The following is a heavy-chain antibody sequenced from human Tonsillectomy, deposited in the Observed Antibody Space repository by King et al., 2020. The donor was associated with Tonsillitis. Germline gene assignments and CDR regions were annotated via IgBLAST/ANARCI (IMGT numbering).Heavy chain of an antibody. CDR1: GGTFRSYT. J-gene: IGHJ6*02. CDR3: ARDYDLLGPSDSLYGMDV. V-gene: IGHV1-69*01. Sequence: VQLVESGAEVKEPGSSVKVSCTASGGTFRSYTISWVRQTPGQGLEWMGRIVPIFGTTDYAEKFQGRLTITADGSTSATYMELNSLTSEDTALYYCARDYDLLGPSDSLYGMDVWGQGTTVMVSS. CDR2: IVPIFGTT. D-gene: IGHD1-26*01.